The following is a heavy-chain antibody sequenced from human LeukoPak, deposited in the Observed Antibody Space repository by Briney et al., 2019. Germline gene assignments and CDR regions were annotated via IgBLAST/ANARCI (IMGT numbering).Heavy chain of an antibody. Sequence: SETLSLTCTVSGGSISSYYWSWIRQPPGKGLEWIGYIYYSGSTNYNPSLKSRVTISVDTSKNQFSLKLSSVTAADTAVYYCARQVRRGQWLERAAFDIWGQGTMVTVSS. J-gene: IGHJ3*02. CDR2: IYYSGST. D-gene: IGHD6-19*01. CDR3: ARQVRRGQWLERAAFDI. V-gene: IGHV4-59*08. CDR1: GGSISSYY.